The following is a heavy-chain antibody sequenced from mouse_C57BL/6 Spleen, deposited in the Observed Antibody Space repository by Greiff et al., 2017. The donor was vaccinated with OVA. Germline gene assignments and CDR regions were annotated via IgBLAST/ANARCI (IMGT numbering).Heavy chain of an antibody. CDR3: ASSIITTVVDYFDY. Sequence: EVKLVESGAELVKPGASVKLSCTASGFNIKDYYMHWVKQRTEQGLEWIGRIDPEDGETKYAPKFQGKATITADTSSNTAYLQLSSLTSEDTAVYYCASSIITTVVDYFDYWGQGTTLTVSS. CDR1: GFNIKDYY. CDR2: IDPEDGET. J-gene: IGHJ2*01. V-gene: IGHV14-2*01. D-gene: IGHD1-1*01.